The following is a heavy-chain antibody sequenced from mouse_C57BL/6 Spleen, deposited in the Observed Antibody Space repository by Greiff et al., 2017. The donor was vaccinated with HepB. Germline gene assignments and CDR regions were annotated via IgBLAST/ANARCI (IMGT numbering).Heavy chain of an antibody. V-gene: IGHV1-19*01. D-gene: IGHD1-1*01. CDR2: INPYNGGT. CDR1: GYTFTDYY. CDR3: ARRYYGSAYCDV. J-gene: IGHJ1*03. Sequence: EVQLQQSGPVLVKPGASVKMSCKASGYTFTDYYMNWVKQSHGKSLEWIGVINPYNGGTSSNQKFKGKATLTVDKSSSTAYMELNSLTSEDSAVYCCARRYYGSAYCDVWGTGTTVTVSS.